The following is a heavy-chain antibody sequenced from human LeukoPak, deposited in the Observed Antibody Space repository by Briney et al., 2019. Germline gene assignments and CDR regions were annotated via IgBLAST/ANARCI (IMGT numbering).Heavy chain of an antibody. CDR3: ARAFSVTTDYFDY. CDR2: IKQDGSEK. J-gene: IGHJ4*02. CDR1: KFTFSNFW. D-gene: IGHD4-11*01. Sequence: PGRSLRLSCAASKFTFSNFWMSWLRQAPGKGLEWVASIKQDGSEKYYVDSVRGRFTISRDNAKNSLYLQMSSLRAEDTAVYYCARAFSVTTDYFDYWGQGTLVTVSS. V-gene: IGHV3-7*03.